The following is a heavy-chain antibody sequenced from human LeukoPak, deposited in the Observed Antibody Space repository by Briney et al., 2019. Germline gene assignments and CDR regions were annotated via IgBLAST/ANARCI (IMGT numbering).Heavy chain of an antibody. CDR1: GFTVSSNY. CDR2: LYTGGST. CDR3: AKNGIVGATEY. V-gene: IGHV3-66*01. J-gene: IGHJ4*02. Sequence: GGSLRLSCAASGFTVSSNYMSWVRQAPGKGLEWVSVLYTGGSTYYADSVKGRFTISRDNSKNTLYLQMNSLRAEDTAVYYCAKNGIVGATEYWGQGTLVTVSS. D-gene: IGHD1-26*01.